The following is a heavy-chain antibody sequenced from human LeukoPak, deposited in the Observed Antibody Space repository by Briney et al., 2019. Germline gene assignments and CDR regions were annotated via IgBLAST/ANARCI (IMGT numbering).Heavy chain of an antibody. CDR1: GGSISSGSYY. D-gene: IGHD3-22*01. J-gene: IGHJ4*02. V-gene: IGHV4-61*02. CDR3: AREGYYYDSSGYYSDDY. Sequence: SETLSLTCTVSGGSISSGSYYWSWIRQPAGKGLEWIGRIYTSGSTNYNPSLKSRVTISVDTSKNQFSLKLSSVTAADTAVYYCAREGYYYDSSGYYSDDYWGQGTLVTVSS. CDR2: IYTSGST.